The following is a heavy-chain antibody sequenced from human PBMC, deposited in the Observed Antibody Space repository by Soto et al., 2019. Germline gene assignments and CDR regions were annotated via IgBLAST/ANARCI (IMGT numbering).Heavy chain of an antibody. CDR3: ARVGRSGYAKYYYYGMDV. V-gene: IGHV1-2*02. CDR1: GYTFTGYY. J-gene: IGHJ6*02. CDR2: INPNSGGT. Sequence: ASVKVSCKASGYTFTGYYMHWVRQAPGQGLEWMGWINPNSGGTNYAQKFQGRVTMTRDTSISTAYMELSRLRSDDTAVYCCARVGRSGYAKYYYYGMDVWGQGTTVTVSS. D-gene: IGHD5-12*01.